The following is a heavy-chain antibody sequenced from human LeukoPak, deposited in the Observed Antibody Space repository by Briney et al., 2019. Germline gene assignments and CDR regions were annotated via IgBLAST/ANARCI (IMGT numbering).Heavy chain of an antibody. CDR3: ASVPDV. CDR1: GFTFSSYV. J-gene: IGHJ6*04. CDR2: ISYDGSNE. V-gene: IGHV3-30*04. Sequence: PGGSLRLSCAASGFTFSSYVMHWVRQAPGKGLEWVAIISYDGSNEYYADSVKGRFTISRDNSKNTLYLQMNSLRAADTAVYYCASVPDVWGKGTTVTVSS.